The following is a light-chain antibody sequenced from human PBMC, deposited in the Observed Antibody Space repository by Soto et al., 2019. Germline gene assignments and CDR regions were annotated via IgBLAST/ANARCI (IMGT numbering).Light chain of an antibody. CDR3: QQYGRAPGT. CDR1: QSVSSNY. CDR2: GAS. J-gene: IGKJ2*01. Sequence: EIVLTQSPGTLSLSPGERATLSCRASQSVSSNYLAWYQHRPGQAPRLLIRGASIRATGIPDRFSGSGSGTDFTLTISRLEPEDFAVYYCQQYGRAPGTFCQGTELEIK. V-gene: IGKV3-20*01.